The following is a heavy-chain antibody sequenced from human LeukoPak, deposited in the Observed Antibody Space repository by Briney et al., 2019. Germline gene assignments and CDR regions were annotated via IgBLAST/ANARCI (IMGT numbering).Heavy chain of an antibody. D-gene: IGHD3-10*01. CDR3: TRQKTYYGSGSSFDY. Sequence: PSETLSLTCTVSGDSISSSSYYWGWIRQPPGKGLEWIGIIYYSGSTDYNPSLKSRVTMSVDTSKNEFSLKLSSVTAADTAIYYCTRQKTYYGSGSSFDYWGQGTLVTVSS. J-gene: IGHJ4*02. CDR2: IYYSGST. V-gene: IGHV4-39*01. CDR1: GDSISSSSYY.